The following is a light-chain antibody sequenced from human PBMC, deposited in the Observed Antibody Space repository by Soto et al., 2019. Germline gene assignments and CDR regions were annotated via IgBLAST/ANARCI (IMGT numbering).Light chain of an antibody. J-gene: IGLJ1*01. CDR3: TSYTTTSTYV. Sequence: ALTQPASVSGSPGQSITISCTGTSSDVGGYDYVSWYQQHPGKAPKFLIYEVTNRPSGISHRFSGSKSGNTASLTISGLQAEDEADYYCTSYTTTSTYVFGTGTKVTVL. CDR1: SSDVGGYDY. CDR2: EVT. V-gene: IGLV2-14*01.